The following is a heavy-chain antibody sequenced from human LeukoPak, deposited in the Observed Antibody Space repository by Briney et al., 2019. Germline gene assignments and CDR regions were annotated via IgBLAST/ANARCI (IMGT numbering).Heavy chain of an antibody. J-gene: IGHJ4*02. D-gene: IGHD5-18*01. V-gene: IGHV4-59*01. Sequence: SETLSLTRTVSGGSISSYYWSWIRQPPGKGLEWIGYMHHSGSINYNPSLKSRVTISGDTSKNQFSLKLSSVTAADTAVYYCARSGGGSSYGGFDYWGQGTLVTVSS. CDR1: GGSISSYY. CDR2: MHHSGSI. CDR3: ARSGGGSSYGGFDY.